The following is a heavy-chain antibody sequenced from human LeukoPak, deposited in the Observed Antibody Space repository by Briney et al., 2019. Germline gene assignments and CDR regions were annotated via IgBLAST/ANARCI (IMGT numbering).Heavy chain of an antibody. V-gene: IGHV1-46*01. CDR3: ARGYLHYYYMDV. J-gene: IGHJ6*03. D-gene: IGHD1-14*01. Sequence: ASVKVSCKASGYTFTSYYMHWVRQAPGQGLEWMGIINPSGGSTSYAQKFQGRVTMTRDTSTSTVYMELSSLRSDDTAVYYCARGYLHYYYMDVWGKGTTVTISS. CDR1: GYTFTSYY. CDR2: INPSGGST.